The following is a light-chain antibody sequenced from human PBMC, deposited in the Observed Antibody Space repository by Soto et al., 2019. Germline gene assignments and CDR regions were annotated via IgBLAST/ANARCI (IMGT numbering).Light chain of an antibody. CDR1: QSVTSSY. CDR2: DAS. J-gene: IGKJ4*01. CDR3: QQYATTPQT. Sequence: EIVLTQSPATLSLSPGERATLSCGAIQSVTSSYLGWYQKKPGLAPRLLIYDASRRAAGIPDRFSGSGSGTDFTLTISRLEPEDFAVYYCQQYATTPQTFGGGTKVEIK. V-gene: IGKV3D-20*01.